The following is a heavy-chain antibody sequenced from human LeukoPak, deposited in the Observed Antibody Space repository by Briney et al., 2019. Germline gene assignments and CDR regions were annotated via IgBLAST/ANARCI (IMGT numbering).Heavy chain of an antibody. CDR3: ARASSSWYPERAYYYYYYGMDV. Sequence: SVKVSCMASGGTFSSYAISWVRQAPGQGLEWMGGIIPIFGTANYAQKFQGRVTITADESTSTAYMELSSLRSEDTAVYYCARASSSWYPERAYYYYYYGMDVWGQGTTVTVSS. CDR1: GGTFSSYA. V-gene: IGHV1-69*13. CDR2: IIPIFGTA. J-gene: IGHJ6*02. D-gene: IGHD6-13*01.